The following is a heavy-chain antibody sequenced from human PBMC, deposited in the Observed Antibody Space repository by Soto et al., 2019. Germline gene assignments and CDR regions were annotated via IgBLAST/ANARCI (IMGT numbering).Heavy chain of an antibody. Sequence: GASVKVSCKASGGTFSSYAISWVRQAPGQGLEWMGGIIPIFGTANYAQKFQGRVTITADKSTSTAYMELSSLRSEDTAVYYCARDSRYYDFWSGPYGMDVWGQGTTVTVSS. CDR2: IIPIFGTA. D-gene: IGHD3-3*01. CDR3: ARDSRYYDFWSGPYGMDV. J-gene: IGHJ6*02. V-gene: IGHV1-69*06. CDR1: GGTFSSYA.